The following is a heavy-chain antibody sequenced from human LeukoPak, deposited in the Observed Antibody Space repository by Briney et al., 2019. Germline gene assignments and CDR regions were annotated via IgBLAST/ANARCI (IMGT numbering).Heavy chain of an antibody. CDR2: IKQDGSEK. Sequence: GGSLRLSCAASGFTFNSFGMHWVRQAPGKGLEWVANIKQDGSEKYYVDSVKGRFTISRDNAKNSLYLQMNSLRAEDTAVYYCARALSSSWFGVYYGMDVWGQGTTVTVSS. D-gene: IGHD6-13*01. V-gene: IGHV3-7*01. CDR1: GFTFNSFG. J-gene: IGHJ6*02. CDR3: ARALSSSWFGVYYGMDV.